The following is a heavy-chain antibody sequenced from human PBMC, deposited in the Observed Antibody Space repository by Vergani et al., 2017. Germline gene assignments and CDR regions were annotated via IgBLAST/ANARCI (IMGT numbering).Heavy chain of an antibody. CDR3: TREEKVVWRPGLGPQNYYYYYYMDV. J-gene: IGHJ6*03. V-gene: IGHV3-49*05. CDR1: GGSISSGGYY. CDR2: IRSKAYGGTT. D-gene: IGHD2-2*01. Sequence: VQLQESGPGLVKPSQTLSLTCTVSGGSISSGGYYWSWIRQHPGKGLEWVGFIRSKAYGGTTEYAASVKGRFTISRDDSKSIAYLQMNSLKTEDTAVYYCTREEKVVWRPGLGPQNYYYYYYMDVWGKGTTVTVSS.